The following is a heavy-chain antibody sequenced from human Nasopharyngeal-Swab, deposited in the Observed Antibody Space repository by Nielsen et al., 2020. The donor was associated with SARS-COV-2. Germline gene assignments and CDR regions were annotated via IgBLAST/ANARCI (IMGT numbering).Heavy chain of an antibody. CDR1: GYTFTSYY. CDR2: INPNIFNT. J-gene: IGHJ6*03. D-gene: IGHD5-12*01. V-gene: IGHV1-8*01. CDR3: ARGFIVATIFHYYYYMDV. Sequence: ASVKVSCKASGYTFTSYYINWVRQATGQGLEWMGWINPNIFNTGYAQKFQGRVTMTRNTSISTAYMELSSLRSEDTAVYYCARGFIVATIFHYYYYMDVWGKGTTVTVSS.